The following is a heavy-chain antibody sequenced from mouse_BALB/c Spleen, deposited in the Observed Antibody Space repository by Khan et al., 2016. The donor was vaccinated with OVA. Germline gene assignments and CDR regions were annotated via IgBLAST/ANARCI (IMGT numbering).Heavy chain of an antibody. CDR3: ARFHGGY. CDR1: GYTFTNYG. CDR2: INTYTGEP. J-gene: IGHJ2*01. V-gene: IGHV9-3-1*01. Sequence: QIQLVQSGPELKKPGETVKISCKASGYTFTNYGMNWVKQAPGKGLKWMGWINTYTGEPTYADDFKGRFALSLEISASIAYLQINNLKNEDTATYFWARFHGGYWGQGTTLTVAS.